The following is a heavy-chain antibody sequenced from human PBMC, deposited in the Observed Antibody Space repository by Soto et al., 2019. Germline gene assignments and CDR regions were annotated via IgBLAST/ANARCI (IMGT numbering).Heavy chain of an antibody. CDR2: IDPSDSYT. CDR1: GYSFTSYW. V-gene: IGHV5-10-1*01. Sequence: GESLKISCKGSGYSFTSYWISWVRQMPGKGLEWMGRIDPSDSYTNYSPSFQGHVTISADKSISTAYLQWSSLKASDTAMYYCAREGGYCSSTSYPHAFDIWGQGTMVTVSS. J-gene: IGHJ3*02. CDR3: AREGGYCSSTSYPHAFDI. D-gene: IGHD2-2*01.